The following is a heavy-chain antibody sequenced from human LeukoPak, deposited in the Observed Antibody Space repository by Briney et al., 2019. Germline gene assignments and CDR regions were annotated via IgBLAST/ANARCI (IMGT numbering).Heavy chain of an antibody. CDR2: ISTSGDST. CDR3: VKNGWLDY. CDR1: GFTFSSQN. V-gene: IGHV3-11*06. Sequence: GGSLRLSCAASGFTFSSQNMNWARQAPGKGLEWCAYISTSGDSTTYADPVEGRFAISRYNVENSLYLIMNSLRVDDTAVYYCVKNGWLDYWGQGIVVTVSS. D-gene: IGHD6-19*01. J-gene: IGHJ4*02.